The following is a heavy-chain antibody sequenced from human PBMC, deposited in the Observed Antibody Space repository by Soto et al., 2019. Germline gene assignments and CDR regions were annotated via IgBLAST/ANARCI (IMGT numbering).Heavy chain of an antibody. V-gene: IGHV2-5*02. J-gene: IGHJ4*02. CDR3: AHRLRVSNYDILTGYTN. Sequence: SGPTLVTPTQTLTLTCTFSGFSLSTSGVGVGWIRRPPGKALEWLALIYWDDDKRYSPSLKSRLTITKDTSKNQVVLTMTNMDPVDTATYYCAHRLRVSNYDILTGYTNWGQGTLVTVSS. CDR1: GFSLSTSGVG. CDR2: IYWDDDK. D-gene: IGHD3-9*01.